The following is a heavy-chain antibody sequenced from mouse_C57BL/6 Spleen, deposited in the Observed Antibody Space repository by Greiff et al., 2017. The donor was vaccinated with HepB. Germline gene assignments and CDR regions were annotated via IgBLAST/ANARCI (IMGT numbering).Heavy chain of an antibody. V-gene: IGHV1-72*01. CDR1: GYTFTSYW. D-gene: IGHD1-1*01. Sequence: QVQLQQSGAELVKPGASVKLSCKASGYTFTSYWMHWVKQRPGRGLEWIGRIDPNSGGTKYNEKFKSKATLTVDKPSSTAYMQLSSLTSEDSAVYYGARGSLTTVVARGFAYWGQGTLVTVSA. CDR3: ARGSLTTVVARGFAY. CDR2: IDPNSGGT. J-gene: IGHJ3*01.